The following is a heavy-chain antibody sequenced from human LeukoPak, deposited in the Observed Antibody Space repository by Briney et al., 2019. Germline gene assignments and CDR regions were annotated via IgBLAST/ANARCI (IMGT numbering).Heavy chain of an antibody. J-gene: IGHJ4*02. D-gene: IGHD6-19*01. CDR3: ARDGRAVAGTSMIVST. CDR1: GFMFSSYW. CDR2: IKQDGSEK. Sequence: GGSLRLSCAASGFMFSSYWMSWVRQAPGKGLEWVANIKQDGSEKYYVDSVKGRFTISRDNAKNSLYLQMNSLRAEDTAVYYCARDGRAVAGTSMIVSTWGQGTLVTVSS. V-gene: IGHV3-7*01.